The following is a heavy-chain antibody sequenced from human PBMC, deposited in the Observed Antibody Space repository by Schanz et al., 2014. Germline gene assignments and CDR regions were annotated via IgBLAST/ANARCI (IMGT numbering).Heavy chain of an antibody. Sequence: EVQLLESGGGLVQPGGSLRLSCGVSGFTASSHSMNWVRQAPGKGLEWVSAISGSGGSTYYADSVKGRFTISRDNFKGALYLQMSSLRAEDTAVYYCAKSLESCPGGRCSRGYFDYWGQGTLVTVSS. CDR2: ISGSGGST. V-gene: IGHV3-23*01. J-gene: IGHJ4*02. CDR3: AKSLESCPGGRCSRGYFDY. CDR1: GFTASSHS. D-gene: IGHD2-8*02.